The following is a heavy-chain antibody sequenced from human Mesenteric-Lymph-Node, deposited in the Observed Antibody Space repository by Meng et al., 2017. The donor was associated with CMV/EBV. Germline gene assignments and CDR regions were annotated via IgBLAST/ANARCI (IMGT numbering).Heavy chain of an antibody. CDR3: ASEYYDSRGNWFDP. D-gene: IGHD3-22*01. CDR2: INPNSGGT. V-gene: IGHV1-2*02. J-gene: IGHJ5*02. CDR1: PYTFTAYY. Sequence: ASVKVSCKASPYTFTAYYIHWVRQAPGQGLEWMGWINPNSGGTNYAQKFQGRVTMTRDTSISTAYMELSRLRSDDTAVYYCASEYYDSRGNWFDPWGQGTLVTVSS.